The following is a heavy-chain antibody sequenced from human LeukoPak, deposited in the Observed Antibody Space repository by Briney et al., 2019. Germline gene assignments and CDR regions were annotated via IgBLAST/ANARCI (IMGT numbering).Heavy chain of an antibody. Sequence: GGSLRLSCAASGFTFSSYGMHWVRQAPDKGLEWVAVISYDGSYKYYADSVKGRFTISRDNSKNTLYLQMNSLRAEDTAVYYCAKVGDYGDYALDYWGQGTLVTVSS. CDR2: ISYDGSYK. CDR3: AKVGDYGDYALDY. J-gene: IGHJ4*02. D-gene: IGHD4-17*01. CDR1: GFTFSSYG. V-gene: IGHV3-30*18.